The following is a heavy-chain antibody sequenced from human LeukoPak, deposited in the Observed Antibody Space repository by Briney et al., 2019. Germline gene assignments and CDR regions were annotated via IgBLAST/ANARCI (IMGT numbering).Heavy chain of an antibody. Sequence: SETLSLTCTVSGVSISSRNSFWGWIRQPPGKGLEWIGNIFYGGSTLYDPSLQSRVTISVDTSKNQLSLKMTSVTATDTAVYYCARSYSYDSATFDYWGQGTLVTVSS. V-gene: IGHV4-39*01. D-gene: IGHD3-10*01. J-gene: IGHJ4*02. CDR2: IFYGGST. CDR1: GVSISSRNSF. CDR3: ARSYSYDSATFDY.